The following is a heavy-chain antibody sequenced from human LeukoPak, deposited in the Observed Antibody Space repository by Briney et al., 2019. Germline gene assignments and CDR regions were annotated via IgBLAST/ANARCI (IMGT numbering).Heavy chain of an antibody. J-gene: IGHJ5*02. CDR3: ASLHDFWSGYYP. D-gene: IGHD3-3*01. CDR1: GGSISSYY. CDR2: IYYSGST. V-gene: IGHV4-59*08. Sequence: SETLSLTCTVSGGSISSYYWSWIRQPPGKGLEWIGYIYYSGSTNYNPSLKSRVTISVDTSKNQFSLKLSSVTAADTAVYYCASLHDFWSGYYPWGQGTLVTVSS.